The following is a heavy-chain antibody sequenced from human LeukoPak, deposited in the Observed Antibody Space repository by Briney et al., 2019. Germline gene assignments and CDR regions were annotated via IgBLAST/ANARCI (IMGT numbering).Heavy chain of an antibody. V-gene: IGHV3-23*01. CDR2: ISDNGGST. J-gene: IGHJ4*02. Sequence: GGSLRLSCAASGFTFSSYAMSWVRQAPGKGLEWVSTISDNGGSTYYADSVKGRFTISRDNSKNTLYLQMNSLRAEDMAVYYCAKPPPDSSSWLFDYWGQGALVTVSS. CDR1: GFTFSSYA. D-gene: IGHD6-13*01. CDR3: AKPPPDSSSWLFDY.